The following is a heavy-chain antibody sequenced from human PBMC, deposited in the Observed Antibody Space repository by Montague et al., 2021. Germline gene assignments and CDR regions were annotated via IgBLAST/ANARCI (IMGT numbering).Heavy chain of an antibody. D-gene: IGHD6-19*01. V-gene: IGHV3-30*03. CDR2: ISPDGSNE. CDR1: GFTFSNYA. J-gene: IGHJ5*02. CDR3: ARVGETSGWYWDRFDP. Sequence: SLRLSCAASGFTFSNYALHWVRQSPGKGLEWVAIISPDGSNEDYADSVKGRFSISRDNSNNTLYLLMNSLRPEDTAINYCARVGETSGWYWDRFDPWGQGTLVTVSS.